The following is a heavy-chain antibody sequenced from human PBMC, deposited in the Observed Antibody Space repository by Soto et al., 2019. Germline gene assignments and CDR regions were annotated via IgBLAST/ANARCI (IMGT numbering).Heavy chain of an antibody. D-gene: IGHD1-1*01. CDR1: GFNFSDFY. J-gene: IGHJ4*02. CDR3: ASQLQRSRRKYYCHF. CDR2: ISATGETI. V-gene: IGHV3-11*01. Sequence: QVQLVESGGALVKPGGSLRLSCAASGFNFSDFYISWIRQAPGKGLEWVSFISATGETIYYAESVKGRFTISRDNAQNSLVLQMNSLRDEDTAIYYCASQLQRSRRKYYCHFWGQGTLVTVSS.